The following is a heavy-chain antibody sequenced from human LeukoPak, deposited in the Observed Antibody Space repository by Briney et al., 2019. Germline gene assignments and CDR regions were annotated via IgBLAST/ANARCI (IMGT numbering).Heavy chain of an antibody. CDR1: GGSISSYY. Sequence: SETLSLTCTVSGGSISSYYWSWIRQPPGKGLEWIGYIYYSGSTNYNPSLKSRVTISVDTSKNQFSLKLSSVTAADTAVYYCARGYYYGSGSYYWFDPWGREPWSPSPQ. D-gene: IGHD3-10*01. V-gene: IGHV4-59*01. J-gene: IGHJ5*02. CDR2: IYYSGST. CDR3: ARGYYYGSGSYYWFDP.